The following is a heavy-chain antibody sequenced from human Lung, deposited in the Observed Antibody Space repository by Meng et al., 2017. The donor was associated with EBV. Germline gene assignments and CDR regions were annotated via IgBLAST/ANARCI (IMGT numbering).Heavy chain of an antibody. CDR2: ISAYNGDT. CDR3: ARVEVGITSGDY. J-gene: IGHJ4*02. V-gene: IGHV1-18*01. CDR1: GYTFTNYG. D-gene: IGHD1-26*01. Sequence: QDQVVQSGGEVKKPGDSVKVSCKASGYTFTNYGITWVRQAPGQGLEWMGWISAYNGDTNYAQTLQGRVTMTTDTSTSTAYMELRSLRSDDTAVYYCARVEVGITSGDYWGQGTLVTVSS.